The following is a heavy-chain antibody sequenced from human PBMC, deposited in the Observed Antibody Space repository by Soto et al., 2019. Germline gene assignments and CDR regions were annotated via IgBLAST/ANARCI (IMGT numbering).Heavy chain of an antibody. CDR1: GYTLTELS. CDR2: FDPEDGET. D-gene: IGHD6-6*01. Sequence: GASVKVSCKVSGYTLTELSMHWGRQAPGKGLEWMGGFDPEDGETIYAQKFQGRVTMTEDTSTDTAYMELSSLRSEDTAVYYCATVRAARPRYYYYYGMDVWGQGTTVTVSS. V-gene: IGHV1-24*01. CDR3: ATVRAARPRYYYYYGMDV. J-gene: IGHJ6*02.